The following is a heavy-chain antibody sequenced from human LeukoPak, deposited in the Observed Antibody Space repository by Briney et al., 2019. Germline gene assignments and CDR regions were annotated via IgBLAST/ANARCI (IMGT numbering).Heavy chain of an antibody. Sequence: SETLSLSCTVSGGSLSSYYWSWIRQPPGKGLEWMGYIYYSGSTNYNPHLKSRVTIPVDTSKNQFSLKLSSVTAADTAVYYCARVRGQMATTYFDYWGQGTLVTVSS. CDR1: GGSLSSYY. V-gene: IGHV4-59*01. CDR2: IYYSGST. CDR3: ARVRGQMATTYFDY. D-gene: IGHD5-24*01. J-gene: IGHJ4*02.